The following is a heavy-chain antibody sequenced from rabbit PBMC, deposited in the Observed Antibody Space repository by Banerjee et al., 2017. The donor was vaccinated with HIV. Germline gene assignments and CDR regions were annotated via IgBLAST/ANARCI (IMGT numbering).Heavy chain of an antibody. D-gene: IGHD4-1*01. CDR2: IGAAST. CDR3: ARDLAGVIGWNFNL. V-gene: IGHV1S45*01. J-gene: IGHJ4*01. CDR1: GFSFSSNYW. Sequence: QEQLEESGGGLVKPEGSLKLSCTASGFSFSSNYWLCWVRQAPGKGLEWIACIGAASTYYATWAKGRFTISKTSWTTVTLQMTSLTAADTATYFCARDLAGVIGWNFNLWGQGTLVTVS.